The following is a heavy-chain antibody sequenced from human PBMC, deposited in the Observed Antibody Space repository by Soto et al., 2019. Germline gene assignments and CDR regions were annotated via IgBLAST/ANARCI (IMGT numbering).Heavy chain of an antibody. J-gene: IGHJ6*02. Sequence: GASVKVSCKASGYTFTSYSMHWVRQSTGQGLEWMGIINPSGGSTSYAQKFQGRVTMTRDTSTSTVYMELSSLRSEDTAVYYCATEPYKVVVVAASPIGGMDVWGQGTTDTVSS. CDR1: GYTFTSYS. CDR3: ATEPYKVVVVAASPIGGMDV. D-gene: IGHD2-15*01. CDR2: INPSGGST. V-gene: IGHV1-46*03.